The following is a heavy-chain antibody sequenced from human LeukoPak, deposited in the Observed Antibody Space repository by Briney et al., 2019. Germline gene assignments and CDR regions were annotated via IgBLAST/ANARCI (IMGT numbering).Heavy chain of an antibody. CDR3: ARRGNYDILTLGANRLYYYYMDV. CDR1: GGSISSSSYY. Sequence: SETLSLTCTVSGGSISSSSYYWGWIRQPPGKGLEWIGSIYYSGSTYYNPSLKSRVTISVDTSKNQFSLKLSSVTAADTAVYYCARRGNYDILTLGANRLYYYYMDVWGKGTTVTVSS. CDR2: IYYSGST. V-gene: IGHV4-39*01. D-gene: IGHD3-9*01. J-gene: IGHJ6*03.